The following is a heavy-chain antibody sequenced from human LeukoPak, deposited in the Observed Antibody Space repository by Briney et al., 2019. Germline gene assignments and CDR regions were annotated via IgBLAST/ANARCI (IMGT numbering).Heavy chain of an antibody. CDR1: GFTFSSYN. J-gene: IGHJ6*03. CDR2: ITSSSTYI. V-gene: IGHV3-21*01. Sequence: GGSLRLSCAASGFTFSSYNMNWVRQAPGKGLEWVSSITSSSTYIYYADSVKGRFTISRDNAKNSLYLQMNSLRAEDTAVYYCARDPYSGSYGNYYYYYMDVWGKGTTVTVSS. D-gene: IGHD1-26*01. CDR3: ARDPYSGSYGNYYYYYMDV.